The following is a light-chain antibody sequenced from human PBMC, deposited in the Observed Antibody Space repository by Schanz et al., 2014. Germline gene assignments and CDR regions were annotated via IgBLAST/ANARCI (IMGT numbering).Light chain of an antibody. V-gene: IGKV1-39*01. Sequence: DIQMTQSPSSLSASVGDRVTITCRASQSISNYVNWYQQIPGKVPKVLIYTASSLQSGVPSRFSGSGSGTDFTLTISSLQPEDFASYYCQQSSRDATFGQGTKVEIK. CDR2: TAS. J-gene: IGKJ1*01. CDR1: QSISNY. CDR3: QQSSRDAT.